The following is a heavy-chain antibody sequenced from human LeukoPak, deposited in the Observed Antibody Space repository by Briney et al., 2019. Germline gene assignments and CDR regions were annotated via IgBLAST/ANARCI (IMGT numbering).Heavy chain of an antibody. CDR1: GFTFSSYW. Sequence: GSLRLSCAASGFTFSSYWMSWIRQPPGKGLEWIGEINHSGSTNYNPSLKSRVTISVDTSKNQFSLKLSSVTAADTAVYYCARRLVGATTDFDYWDQGTLVTVSS. D-gene: IGHD1-26*01. CDR3: ARRLVGATTDFDY. J-gene: IGHJ4*02. V-gene: IGHV4-34*01. CDR2: INHSGST.